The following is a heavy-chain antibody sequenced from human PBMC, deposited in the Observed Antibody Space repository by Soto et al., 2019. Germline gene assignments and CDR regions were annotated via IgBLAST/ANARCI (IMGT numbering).Heavy chain of an antibody. CDR3: ARVYYGDYVWFDP. CDR2: ISAYNGNT. V-gene: IGHV1-18*01. J-gene: IGHJ5*02. CDR1: GGTFSSYT. Sequence: ASVKVSCKASGGTFSSYTISWVRQAPGQGLEWMGWISAYNGNTNYAQKLQGRVTMTTDTSTSTAYMELRSLRSDDTAVYYCARVYYGDYVWFDPWGQGTLVTVSS. D-gene: IGHD4-17*01.